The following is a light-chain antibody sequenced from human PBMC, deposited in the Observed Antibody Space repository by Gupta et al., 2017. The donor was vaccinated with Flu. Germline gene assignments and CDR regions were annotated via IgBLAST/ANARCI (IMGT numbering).Light chain of an antibody. CDR3: QQVNTYPQT. CDR1: QGINNY. Sequence: IQLTQSPSFLSASVGDRVTLSCRASQGINNYFAWYQQTPGKAPKLLISGASALESGVPSRFSGSASGTEITLTINSLQPEDFATYYWQQVNTYPQTFGQGTKVEMK. V-gene: IGKV1-9*01. J-gene: IGKJ1*01. CDR2: GAS.